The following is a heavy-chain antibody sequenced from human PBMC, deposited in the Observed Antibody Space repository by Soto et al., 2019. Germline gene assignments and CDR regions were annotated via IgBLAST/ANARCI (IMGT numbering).Heavy chain of an antibody. CDR2: IVVGSGDT. D-gene: IGHD3-3*01. V-gene: IGHV1-58*02. Sequence: ASVKVSCKASGFTFISSAIQWVRQARGQRLEWIGWIVVGSGDTNYAQNFQERVTITRDKSTSTAYMELSSLRSEDTAVYYCAAPTIFGVVVLSPPDVWGQGSTVTVSS. CDR3: AAPTIFGVVVLSPPDV. J-gene: IGHJ6*02. CDR1: GFTFISSA.